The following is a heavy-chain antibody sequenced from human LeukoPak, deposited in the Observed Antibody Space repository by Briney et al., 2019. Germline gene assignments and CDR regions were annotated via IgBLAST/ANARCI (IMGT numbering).Heavy chain of an antibody. D-gene: IGHD5-12*01. CDR2: ISSSSSYI. CDR1: GFTFSSYS. Sequence: PGGSLRLSCAASGFTFSSYSMNWVRQAPGKGLEWVSSISSSSSYIYYADSVKGRFTISRDNAKNSLYLQMNSLRAEDTAVYYCARDRGGGYPPPDVWGKGTTVTVSS. CDR3: ARDRGGGYPPPDV. V-gene: IGHV3-21*01. J-gene: IGHJ6*04.